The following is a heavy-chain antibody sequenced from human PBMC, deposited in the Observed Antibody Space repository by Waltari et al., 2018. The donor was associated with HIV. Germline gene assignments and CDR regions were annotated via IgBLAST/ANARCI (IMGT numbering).Heavy chain of an antibody. CDR3: ARNDGGPGGY. CDR2: IYYRGST. Sequence: QLQLQESGPGLVTPSETLSLPCTVSGGSIRSSSYSWAWIRQPPGKGLEWIGSIYYRGSTYYNPSLKSPVTISVDTSKNQFSLKLSSVTAADTAVYYCARNDGGPGGYWGQGTLVTVSS. CDR1: GGSIRSSSYS. V-gene: IGHV4-39*01. D-gene: IGHD4-17*01. J-gene: IGHJ4*02.